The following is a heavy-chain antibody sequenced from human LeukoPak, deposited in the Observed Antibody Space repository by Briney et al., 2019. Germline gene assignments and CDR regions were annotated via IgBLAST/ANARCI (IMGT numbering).Heavy chain of an antibody. D-gene: IGHD1-26*01. Sequence: SETLSLTCTVSGGSISSGSYFWSWIRPPAGKGLEWIGRIYISGSTNYNASLKSRVTISIDTSKNQLSLKLSSVTAADTAVYYCAREPHSSGSYSGDAFDIWGQGTMVTVSS. CDR2: IYISGST. J-gene: IGHJ3*02. CDR3: AREPHSSGSYSGDAFDI. V-gene: IGHV4-61*02. CDR1: GGSISSGSYF.